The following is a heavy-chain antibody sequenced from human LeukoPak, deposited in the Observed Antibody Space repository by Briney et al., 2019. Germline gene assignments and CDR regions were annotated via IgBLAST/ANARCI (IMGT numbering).Heavy chain of an antibody. J-gene: IGHJ4*02. Sequence: SETLSLTCTVSGVSINTYYASWIRQAPGKGLGFIGFIYNGGNTNYNPSLRSRATISVDTSNNQFSLRLTSVTAADTAMYYCAAGPWELDFWGQGTLVTVSS. CDR3: AAGPWELDF. V-gene: IGHV4-4*09. CDR1: GVSINTYY. D-gene: IGHD1-26*01. CDR2: IYNGGNT.